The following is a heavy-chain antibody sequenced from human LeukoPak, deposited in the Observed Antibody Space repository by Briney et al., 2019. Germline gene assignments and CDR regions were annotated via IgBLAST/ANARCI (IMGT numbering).Heavy chain of an antibody. CDR1: GFSLSTTGVG. D-gene: IGHD3-10*01. J-gene: IGHJ5*02. Sequence: SGPTLVNPTQTLTLTCTFPGFSLSTTGVGVGWIHQPPGKALECLALLYWDDDKRYSPSLKSRLTITKDTSKDQVVLTMTNMDPVDTATYYCAHRRRGGMSISGFYTTFDPWGQGSLVTVSS. CDR2: LYWDDDK. CDR3: AHRRRGGMSISGFYTTFDP. V-gene: IGHV2-5*02.